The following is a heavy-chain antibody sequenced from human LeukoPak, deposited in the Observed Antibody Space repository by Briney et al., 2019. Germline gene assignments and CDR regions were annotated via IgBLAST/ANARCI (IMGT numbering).Heavy chain of an antibody. CDR1: DGSINNYY. J-gene: IGHJ4*02. CDR2: IHYSGST. D-gene: IGHD6-19*01. CDR3: ARSGGEKWLQYFDY. Sequence: PSETLSLTCTVSDGSINNYYWSWIRQPPGKGLEWIGYIHYSGSTNYNPSVKSRVAISVDTSKNQFSLNLTSVTAADTAVYYCARSGGEKWLQYFDYWGQGTLVTVSS. V-gene: IGHV4-59*01.